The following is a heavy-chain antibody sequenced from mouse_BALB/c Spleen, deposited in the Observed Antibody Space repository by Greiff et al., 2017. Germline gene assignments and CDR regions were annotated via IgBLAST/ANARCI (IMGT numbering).Heavy chain of an antibody. V-gene: IGHV5-6-5*01. D-gene: IGHD1-1*01. CDR3: ARGPYDWFAY. CDR2: ISSGGST. J-gene: IGHJ3*01. CDR1: GFTFSSYA. Sequence: EVKVVESGGGLVKPGGSLKLSCAASGFTFSSYAMSWVRQTPEKRLEWVASISSGGSTYYPDSVKGRFTISRDNARNILYLRMSSLRSEDTDMYYCARGPYDWFAYWGQGTLVTVSA.